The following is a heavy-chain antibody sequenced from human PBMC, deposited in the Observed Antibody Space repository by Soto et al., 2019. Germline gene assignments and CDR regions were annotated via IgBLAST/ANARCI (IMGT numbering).Heavy chain of an antibody. Sequence: GGSLRLSCAASGFTFSSYAMSWVRQAPGKGLEWVSAISGSGGSTYYADSVKGRFTISRDNSKNTLYLQMNSLRAEDTAVYYSAKGYGSGSYRYYYYYYMDVWGKGTTVTVSS. CDR2: ISGSGGST. D-gene: IGHD3-10*01. CDR1: GFTFSSYA. V-gene: IGHV3-23*01. CDR3: AKGYGSGSYRYYYYYYMDV. J-gene: IGHJ6*03.